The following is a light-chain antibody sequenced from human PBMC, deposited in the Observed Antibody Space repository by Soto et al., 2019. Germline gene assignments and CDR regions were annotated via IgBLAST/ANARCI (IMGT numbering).Light chain of an antibody. CDR2: AAS. CDR3: QQSYSTPPFT. Sequence: DIPMTQSPSSLSASVGDRVTITCRASQSISSYLNWYQQKPGKAPKLLIYAASSLQSGVPSRFSGSGSRTDFTLTISSLQPEDFATYYCQQSYSTPPFTFGPGTKVDIK. V-gene: IGKV1-39*01. CDR1: QSISSY. J-gene: IGKJ3*01.